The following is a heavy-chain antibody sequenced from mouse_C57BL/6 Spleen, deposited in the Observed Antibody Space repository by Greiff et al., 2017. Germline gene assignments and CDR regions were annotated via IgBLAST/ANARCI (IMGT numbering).Heavy chain of an antibody. CDR3: ARGELRRGAWFAY. J-gene: IGHJ3*01. D-gene: IGHD2-4*01. Sequence: EVQRVESGGGLVKPGGSLKLSCAASGFTFSDYGMHWVRQAPEKGLEWVAYISSGSSTIYYADTVKGRFTISRDNAKNTLFLQMTSLRSEDTALYYCARGELRRGAWFAYWGQGTLVTVSA. CDR1: GFTFSDYG. CDR2: ISSGSSTI. V-gene: IGHV5-17*01.